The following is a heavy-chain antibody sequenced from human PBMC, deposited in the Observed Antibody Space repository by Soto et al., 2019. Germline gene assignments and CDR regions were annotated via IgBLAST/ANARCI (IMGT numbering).Heavy chain of an antibody. CDR3: ARGGPYGSSGYAH. CDR1: GGSVSSGSYY. D-gene: IGHD3-22*01. Sequence: QVQLQESGPGLVKPSETLSLTCTVSGGSVSSGSYYWSWIRQPPGKGLEWIGYIYYTGSTNYNPSLKSRVPISADTSKDQVSLKLSSVAAAGPAVYFCARGGPYGSSGYAHWGQGTLVTVSS. J-gene: IGHJ4*02. CDR2: IYYTGST. V-gene: IGHV4-61*01.